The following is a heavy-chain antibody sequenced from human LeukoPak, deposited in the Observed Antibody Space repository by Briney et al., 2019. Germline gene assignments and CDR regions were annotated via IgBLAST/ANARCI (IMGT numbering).Heavy chain of an antibody. CDR2: LYSGGST. V-gene: IGHV3-53*01. J-gene: IGHJ4*02. CDR3: ARYCSSTSCSTPFDY. Sequence: PGGSLRLSCAASGFTVSNNYMSWVRQAPGKGLEWVSVLYSGGSTYYADSVKGRFTISRDNSKNTLYLQMSSLRAEDTAVYYCARYCSSTSCSTPFDYWGQGALVTVSS. CDR1: GFTVSNNY. D-gene: IGHD2-2*02.